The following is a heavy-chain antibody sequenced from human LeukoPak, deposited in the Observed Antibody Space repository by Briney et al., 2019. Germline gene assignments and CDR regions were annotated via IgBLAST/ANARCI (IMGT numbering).Heavy chain of an antibody. D-gene: IGHD4-17*01. CDR3: AKDRTPYGDPSYYFDY. J-gene: IGHJ4*02. CDR1: GFTFSSYW. CDR2: IKQDGSEK. Sequence: PGGSLRLSCAASGFTFSSYWMSWVRQAPGKGLEWVANIKQDGSEKYYVDSVKGRFTISRDNAKNSLYLQMNSLRAEDTAVYYCAKDRTPYGDPSYYFDYWGQGTLVTVSS. V-gene: IGHV3-7*03.